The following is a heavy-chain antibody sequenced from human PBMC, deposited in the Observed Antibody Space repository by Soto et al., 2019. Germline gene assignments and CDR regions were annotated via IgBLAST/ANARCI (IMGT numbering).Heavy chain of an antibody. V-gene: IGHV3-30*18. CDR2: ISSDEIYK. J-gene: IGHJ4*02. CDR3: AKDQSPLDY. CDR1: GFTFSSYG. Sequence: HLGGSLRLSCAASGFTFSSYGMHWVRQAPGKGLEWVALISSDEIYKFYADSVKGRFTISRDNSKNTVFLQLNSLSAEDTAVYYCAKDQSPLDYWGRGTLVTVSS.